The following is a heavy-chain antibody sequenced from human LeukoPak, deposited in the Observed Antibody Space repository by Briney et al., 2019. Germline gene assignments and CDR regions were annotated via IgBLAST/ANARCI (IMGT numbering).Heavy chain of an antibody. CDR3: ARDLYESSGYREGYGSDY. V-gene: IGHV1-2*02. CDR2: INPNSGGT. CDR1: GYTFTGYY. J-gene: IGHJ4*02. Sequence: EASVKVSCKASGYTFTGYYMHWVRQAPGQGLEWMGWINPNSGGTNYAQKFQGRVTMTRDTSISTAYMELSRLRSDDTAVYYCARDLYESSGYREGYGSDYWGQGTLVTVSS. D-gene: IGHD3-22*01.